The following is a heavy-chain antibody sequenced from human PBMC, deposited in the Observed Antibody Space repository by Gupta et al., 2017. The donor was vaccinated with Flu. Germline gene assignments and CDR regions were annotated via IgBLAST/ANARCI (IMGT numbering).Heavy chain of an antibody. CDR2: IHPNSGAT. V-gene: IGHV1-2*06. Sequence: GQGFEWMGRIHPNSGATNFAQKFQRRVTLTTETSINTAYMELSSLRPDDTAVYYCARGTFFDFWSGPVWWFDPWGQGTLVTVSS. J-gene: IGHJ5*02. CDR3: ARGTFFDFWSGPVWWFDP. D-gene: IGHD3-3*01.